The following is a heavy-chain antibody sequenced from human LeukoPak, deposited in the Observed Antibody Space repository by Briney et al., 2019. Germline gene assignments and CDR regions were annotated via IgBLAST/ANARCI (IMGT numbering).Heavy chain of an antibody. J-gene: IGHJ3*02. D-gene: IGHD3-10*01. CDR2: ISAYNGNT. Sequence: ASVKVSCKASGYTFTSYGISWVRQAPGQGLEWMGWISAYNGNTNYAQKLQGRVTMTTDTSTSTAYMELRSLRSDDTAVYYCARDSVRHYGSGSYYSLQAFDIWGQGTMVTVSS. CDR1: GYTFTSYG. CDR3: ARDSVRHYGSGSYYSLQAFDI. V-gene: IGHV1-18*01.